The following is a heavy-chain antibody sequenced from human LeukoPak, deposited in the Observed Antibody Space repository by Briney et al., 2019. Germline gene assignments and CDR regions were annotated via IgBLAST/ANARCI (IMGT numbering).Heavy chain of an antibody. CDR2: ISGSGGST. J-gene: IGHJ4*02. V-gene: IGHV3-23*01. Sequence: PGGSLRLSCAAPGFTFSSYAMSWVRQAPGKGLEWVSAISGSGGSTYYADSVKGRFTISRDNSKNTLYLQMNSLRAEGTAVYYCARDLRIAAAHYYFDYWGQGTLVTVSS. CDR3: ARDLRIAAAHYYFDY. D-gene: IGHD6-13*01. CDR1: GFTFSSYA.